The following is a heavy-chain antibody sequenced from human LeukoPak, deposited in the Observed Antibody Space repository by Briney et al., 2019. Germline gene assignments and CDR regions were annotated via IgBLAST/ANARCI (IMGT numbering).Heavy chain of an antibody. V-gene: IGHV1-3*01. J-gene: IGHJ3*02. D-gene: IGHD6-13*01. CDR3: ARGQNNSWYPAFDI. CDR1: GYTFTNHD. Sequence: ASVKVSCKASGYTFTNHDMDWVRQAPGQRLEWMGWINAGNGNTKYSQKLQGRVTITWDTSASTAYMELGSLRSEDTAVYYCARGQNNSWYPAFDIWGQGTMVIVSS. CDR2: INAGNGNT.